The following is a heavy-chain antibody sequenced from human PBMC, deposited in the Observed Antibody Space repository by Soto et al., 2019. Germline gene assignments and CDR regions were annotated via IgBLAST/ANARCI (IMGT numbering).Heavy chain of an antibody. CDR3: ARWGPTGGLDV. J-gene: IGHJ1*01. CDR1: GFTFRSYV. CDR2: TSYDGSDK. Sequence: QVHLVESGGGVVQPGTSLRVSCVGSGFTFRSYVIHWVRQAPGKGLEWVALTSYDGSDKYYGDSVRGRFTISRDNSRNTVDLQMDSLRLEAPAFYYSARWGPTGGLDVWGQGTLVSVSS. D-gene: IGHD3-16*01. V-gene: IGHV3-30*19.